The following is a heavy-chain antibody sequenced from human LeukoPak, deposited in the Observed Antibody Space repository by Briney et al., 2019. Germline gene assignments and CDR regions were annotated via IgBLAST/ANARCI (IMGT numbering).Heavy chain of an antibody. J-gene: IGHJ3*02. Sequence: GGSLRLSCAASGFTFNGYSMNWIRQAPGKGLEWVSYISSSGSTTYYADSVQGRFTISRDNAKNSLYLQMDSLRAEDTAVYYCASNSGYGLNDAFDIWGQGTMVTVSS. CDR2: ISSSGSTT. V-gene: IGHV3-48*04. D-gene: IGHD3-22*01. CDR1: GFTFNGYS. CDR3: ASNSGYGLNDAFDI.